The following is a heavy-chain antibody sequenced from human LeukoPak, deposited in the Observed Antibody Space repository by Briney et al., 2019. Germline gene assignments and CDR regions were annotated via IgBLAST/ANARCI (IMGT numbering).Heavy chain of an antibody. D-gene: IGHD1-26*01. J-gene: IGHJ4*02. CDR1: GFTVSTYA. V-gene: IGHV3-23*01. CDR3: AKDRRERMSGSFPADY. Sequence: GGSLRLSCAASGFTVSTYAMSWVRQAPGKGLEWVLATSGSRESTFYADSAKGRFTISRDNSKNTLYLQMNSLRAEDTAVYYCAKDRRERMSGSFPADYWGQGTLVTVSS. CDR2: TSGSREST.